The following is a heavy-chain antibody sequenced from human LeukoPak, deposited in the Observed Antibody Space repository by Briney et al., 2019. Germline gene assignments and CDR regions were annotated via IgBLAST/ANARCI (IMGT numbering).Heavy chain of an antibody. CDR3: ARRRAESSGPSFYYFYMDV. V-gene: IGHV4-59*01. Sequence: SEALSLTCSVSGGSISGYYWSWIRQLPGERLEWIGFVYHNGRTTYNPSLESRVTISVDTSRNQVSLNLRFVTAADTALYFCARRRAESSGPSFYYFYMDVWGKGTTVSVSS. D-gene: IGHD2-8*02. J-gene: IGHJ6*03. CDR1: GGSISGYY. CDR2: VYHNGRT.